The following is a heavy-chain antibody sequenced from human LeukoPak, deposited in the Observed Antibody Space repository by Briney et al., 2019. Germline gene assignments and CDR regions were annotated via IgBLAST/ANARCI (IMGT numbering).Heavy chain of an antibody. D-gene: IGHD3-10*01. J-gene: IGHJ5*02. Sequence: SETLSLTCAVYGGSFSGYYWSWIRQPPGKGLEWIGEINHSGSTNYNPSLKSRVTISVDTSKNQFSLRLTSVTAADTAVYYCARDSGTSGEVKFDPWGQGTRVTVSS. CDR3: ARDSGTSGEVKFDP. CDR1: GGSFSGYY. V-gene: IGHV4-34*01. CDR2: INHSGST.